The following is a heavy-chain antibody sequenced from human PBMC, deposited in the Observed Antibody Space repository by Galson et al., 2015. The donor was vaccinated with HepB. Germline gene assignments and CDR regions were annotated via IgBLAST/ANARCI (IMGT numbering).Heavy chain of an antibody. Sequence: RLSCAASGFTFRSYWMSWVRQAPGKGLEWVANIKQDGSEKYYVDSVKGRFTISRDNAKNSLYLQMNSLRVEDTALYYCARDKQVGATYLDYWGQGTLVTVSS. CDR2: IKQDGSEK. CDR1: GFTFRSYW. D-gene: IGHD1-26*01. V-gene: IGHV3-7*01. J-gene: IGHJ4*02. CDR3: ARDKQVGATYLDY.